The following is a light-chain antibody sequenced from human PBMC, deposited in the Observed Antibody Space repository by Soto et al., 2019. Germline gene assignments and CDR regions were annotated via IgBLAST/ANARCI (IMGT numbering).Light chain of an antibody. Sequence: ELVLTQSPDTLSLSPGERATLSCRASQSVSSSFLAWYHQKPGQAPRLLIYRASSRATSIPDRFTGSGSGTDFTLTISRLEREDFAVYYCQQYESSPLTFGGGTKVEIK. V-gene: IGKV3-20*01. CDR2: RAS. J-gene: IGKJ4*01. CDR3: QQYESSPLT. CDR1: QSVSSSF.